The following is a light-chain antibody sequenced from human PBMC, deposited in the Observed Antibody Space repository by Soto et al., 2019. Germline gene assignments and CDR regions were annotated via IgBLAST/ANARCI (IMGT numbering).Light chain of an antibody. V-gene: IGKV1-27*01. Sequence: DVQMTQSPSSLSASLGDRVTITCRASQAIGRHLAWYQQKPGKVPKLLINAASTLQSGVPSRFSGSGSGTDFTLTISSLQPEDYATYYCQKYNSVPRTFGQGTKVEVK. CDR3: QKYNSVPRT. J-gene: IGKJ1*01. CDR1: QAIGRH. CDR2: AAS.